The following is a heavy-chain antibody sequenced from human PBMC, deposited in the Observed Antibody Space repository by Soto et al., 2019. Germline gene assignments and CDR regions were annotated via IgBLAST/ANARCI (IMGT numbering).Heavy chain of an antibody. CDR1: GFTFSSYG. V-gene: IGHV3-33*06. J-gene: IGHJ3*02. CDR2: IWYDGSNK. D-gene: IGHD6-19*01. Sequence: HPGGSLRLACAASGFTFSSYGMHWVRQAPGKGLEWVAVIWYDGSNKYYADSVKGRFTISRDNSKNTLYLQMNSLRAEDTAVYYCAKDVAVSASVAFDIWGQGTMVTVSS. CDR3: AKDVAVSASVAFDI.